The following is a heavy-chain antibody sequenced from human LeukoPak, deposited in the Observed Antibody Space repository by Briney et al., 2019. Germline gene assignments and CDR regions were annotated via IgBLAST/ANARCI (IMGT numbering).Heavy chain of an antibody. CDR2: IRYDGSNK. V-gene: IGHV3-30*02. CDR1: GFIFSSYG. CDR3: AKDWRHSGYDGYYFDY. J-gene: IGHJ4*02. D-gene: IGHD5-12*01. Sequence: GGSLRLSCAASGFIFSSYGMHWVRQAPGKGLEWVAFIRYDGSNKYYADSVKGRFTISRDNSKNTLYLQMNSLRAEDTAAYYCAKDWRHSGYDGYYFDYWGQGTLVTVSS.